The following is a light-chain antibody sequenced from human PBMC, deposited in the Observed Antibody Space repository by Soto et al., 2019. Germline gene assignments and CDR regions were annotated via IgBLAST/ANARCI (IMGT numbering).Light chain of an antibody. CDR3: HQYYRGPQT. V-gene: IGKV4-1*01. CDR1: HSVFQSIHRKNF. J-gene: IGKJ2*01. CDR2: WAS. Sequence: IVMTQAPDSLAVSLGERATINCRSSHSVFQSIHRKNFIAWYPQKPGQPPKLLFSWASARESGVPDRFSVSESGTDFTLAINSLQAEYVAVYYCHQYYRGPQTLGGGTRLEIK.